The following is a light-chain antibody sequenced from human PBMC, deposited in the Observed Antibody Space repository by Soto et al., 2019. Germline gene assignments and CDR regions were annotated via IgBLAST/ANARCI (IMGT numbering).Light chain of an antibody. J-gene: IGKJ4*01. V-gene: IGKV3-20*01. CDR2: GAS. Sequence: EIVLTQSPGTLSSSPGERATLSCRASQTVGNNYFAWYQQKPGQTPRLLIHGASNRATGIPDGISGSGSGTDFTLFISRLEPEDFAVYYCQQYASSPLTFGGGTTVEI. CDR1: QTVGNNY. CDR3: QQYASSPLT.